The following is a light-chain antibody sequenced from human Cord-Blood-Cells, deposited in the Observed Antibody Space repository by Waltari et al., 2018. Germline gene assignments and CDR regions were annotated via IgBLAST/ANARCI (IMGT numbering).Light chain of an antibody. CDR3: CSYAGSSTWV. Sequence: QSALTQPASVSGSPGQSITISCTGTSSDVGSYNLVSWYQQHPGKAPKLMIYEGSKRPSGVSNRFSGSKSGNTASLTISGLQAEDGADYCCCSYAGSSTWVFGGGTKLTVL. CDR1: SSDVGSYNL. V-gene: IGLV2-23*01. CDR2: EGS. J-gene: IGLJ3*02.